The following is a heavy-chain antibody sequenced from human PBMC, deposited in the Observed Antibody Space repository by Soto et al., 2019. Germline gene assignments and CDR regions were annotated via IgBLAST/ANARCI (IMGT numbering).Heavy chain of an antibody. CDR2: ISYDGSIE. Sequence: PGGSLRLSCAASGFTFSSYAMHWVRQAPGKGLEWVAVISYDGSIENYADSVRGRFTISRDNSKNTVFLQMDSLRVEDTAVYYCAKDLYYYDFSLDDSWGQGTLVTVSS. CDR1: GFTFSSYA. J-gene: IGHJ5*02. D-gene: IGHD3-16*01. V-gene: IGHV3-30*04. CDR3: AKDLYYYDFSLDDS.